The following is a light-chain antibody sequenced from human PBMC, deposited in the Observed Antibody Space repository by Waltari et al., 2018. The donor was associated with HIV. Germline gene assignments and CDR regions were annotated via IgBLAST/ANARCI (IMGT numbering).Light chain of an antibody. Sequence: QSAQTQPASVSGSPGQSITISCTGTSTDVLSYNLVSCYQQDPGKAPKVMIYEVSKRPSGVSNRFSGSKSGNTASLTISGLQAEDEADYYCGSYAGSNAYVFGIGTKVTVL. J-gene: IGLJ1*01. CDR2: EVS. V-gene: IGLV2-23*02. CDR3: GSYAGSNAYV. CDR1: STDVLSYNL.